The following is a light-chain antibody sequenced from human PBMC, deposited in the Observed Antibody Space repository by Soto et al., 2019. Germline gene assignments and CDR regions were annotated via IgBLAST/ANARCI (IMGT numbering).Light chain of an antibody. J-gene: IGLJ1*01. V-gene: IGLV1-44*01. CDR3: AAWDDSLSGPYV. CDR1: SSNIGTNT. CDR2: SND. Sequence: QSVLTQPPSASGTPGQRVSISCSGGSSNIGTNTVNWYQHLPGTAPKLLIFSNDERPSGVPDRFSGSKSGTSASLAISGLQSDDEADYYCAAWDDSLSGPYVFGTGTKLTVL.